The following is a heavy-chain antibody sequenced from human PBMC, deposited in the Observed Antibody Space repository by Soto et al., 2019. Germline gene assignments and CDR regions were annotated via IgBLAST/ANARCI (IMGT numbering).Heavy chain of an antibody. CDR3: ARYRSDGSASFDS. CDR2: ITTRGART. CDR1: GFTFNTYA. J-gene: IGHJ4*02. D-gene: IGHD3-9*01. Sequence: GGSLRLSCAASGFTFNTYAMTWVRQTPGKGLEWVSFITTRGARTYYADPVRGRFTISTDSSWNTLYLQMNSLRPDDTAVYFCARYRSDGSASFDSWGQGTRVTVSS. V-gene: IGHV3-23*01.